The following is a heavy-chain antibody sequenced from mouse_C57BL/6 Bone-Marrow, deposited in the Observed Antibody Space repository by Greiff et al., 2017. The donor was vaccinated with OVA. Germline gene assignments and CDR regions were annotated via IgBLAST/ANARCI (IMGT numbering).Heavy chain of an antibody. CDR2: ISDGGSYT. V-gene: IGHV5-4*01. Sequence: EVKVVESGGGLVKPGGSLKLSCAASGFTFSSYAMSWVRQTPEKRLEWVATISDGGSYTYYPDNVKGRFTISRDNAKNNLYLQMSHLKSEDTAMYYCARDNYGSSYPYYFDYWGQGTTLTVSS. CDR3: ARDNYGSSYPYYFDY. J-gene: IGHJ2*01. D-gene: IGHD1-1*01. CDR1: GFTFSSYA.